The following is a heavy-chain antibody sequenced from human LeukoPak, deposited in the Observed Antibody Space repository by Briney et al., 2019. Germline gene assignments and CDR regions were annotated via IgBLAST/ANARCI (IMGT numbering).Heavy chain of an antibody. D-gene: IGHD1-26*01. J-gene: IGHJ4*02. CDR3: AKDFGSGSYYENFDY. CDR2: ISWNSGSI. Sequence: GGSLRLSCAASGFTFDDYAMHWVRQAPGKGLEWVSGISWNSGSIGYADSVKGRFTISRDNAKNSLYLQINSLRAEDTALYYCAKDFGSGSYYENFDYWGQGTLVTVSS. V-gene: IGHV3-9*01. CDR1: GFTFDDYA.